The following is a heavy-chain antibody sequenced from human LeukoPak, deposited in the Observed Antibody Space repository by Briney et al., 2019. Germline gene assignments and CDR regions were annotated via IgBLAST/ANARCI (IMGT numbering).Heavy chain of an antibody. D-gene: IGHD4-11*01. CDR2: IWSDGTNS. Sequence: PGRSLRLSCATSGFTFSHYGMHWVSQAPGKGREWVAVIWSDGTNSFYGDPVKGRFTISRDNFPRTVYLQMNSLRAEDTAVYYCAKDAQRGFDYSNSLDKWGQGTLVTVSS. V-gene: IGHV3-33*06. J-gene: IGHJ4*02. CDR1: GFTFSHYG. CDR3: AKDAQRGFDYSNSLDK.